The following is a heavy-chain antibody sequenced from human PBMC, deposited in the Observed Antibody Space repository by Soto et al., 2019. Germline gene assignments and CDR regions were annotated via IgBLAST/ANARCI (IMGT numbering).Heavy chain of an antibody. CDR3: ARLVDGYPGY. J-gene: IGHJ4*02. CDR1: GYTFTSQW. CDR2: IFPGDSDT. V-gene: IGHV5-51*01. D-gene: IGHD5-12*01. Sequence: GESLKISCNASGYTFTSQWIGRVRQKSGIGLEWMGLIFPGDSDTRYSPSFQGQVTISADKSISTAFLQWSSLEASDTAMYYCARLVDGYPGYWGQGTLVTVSS.